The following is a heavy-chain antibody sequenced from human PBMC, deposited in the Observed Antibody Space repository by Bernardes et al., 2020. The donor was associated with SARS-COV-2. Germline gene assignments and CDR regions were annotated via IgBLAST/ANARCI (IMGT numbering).Heavy chain of an antibody. CDR2: ISASGGGT. CDR1: GFTFSTYV. Sequence: GGSLRLSCAASGFTFSTYVMTWVRQAPGKGLEWVSTISASGGGTYYADSVKGRFTISRDNSKNTLYLQMNSLRAEDTAVYYCAKDRQASVWGQGTTVTVSS. CDR3: AKDRQASV. V-gene: IGHV3-23*01. J-gene: IGHJ6*02.